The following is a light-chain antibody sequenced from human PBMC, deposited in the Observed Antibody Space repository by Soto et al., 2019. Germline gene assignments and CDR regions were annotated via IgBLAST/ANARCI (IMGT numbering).Light chain of an antibody. J-gene: IGLJ2*01. Sequence: QLVLTQSPSASASLGASVKLTCTLSSGHSSYAIAWHQQLPEKGPRYLMKLNNDGSHTRGAGIPDRFSGSSSGAERFLIISSLQSDDEADYYCQTWDTGSVIFSGGTKLTVL. CDR2: LNNDGSH. CDR1: SGHSSYA. V-gene: IGLV4-69*01. CDR3: QTWDTGSVI.